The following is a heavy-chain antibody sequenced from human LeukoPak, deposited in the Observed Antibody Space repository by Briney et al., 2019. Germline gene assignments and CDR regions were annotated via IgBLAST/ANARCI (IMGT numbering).Heavy chain of an antibody. V-gene: IGHV3-48*04. D-gene: IGHD3-16*01. CDR3: ARGRLLGDYFDY. Sequence: GGSLRLSCAASGFTFSSYSMNWVRQAPGKGLEWVSYISSSGSTVYYADSVKGRFTISRDNAKNSLYLQMNSLRAEDTAVYYCARGRLLGDYFDYWGQGTLVTVSS. J-gene: IGHJ4*02. CDR1: GFTFSSYS. CDR2: ISSSGSTV.